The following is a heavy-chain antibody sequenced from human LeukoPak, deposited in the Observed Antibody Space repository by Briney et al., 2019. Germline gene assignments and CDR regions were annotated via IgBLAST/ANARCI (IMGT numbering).Heavy chain of an antibody. CDR3: AHSRPYDYVWGSYRYMACFDY. CDR1: GFSLSTSGVG. Sequence: SGPTLVNPTQTLTLTCTFSGFSLSTSGVGVGWIRQPPGKALEWLALIYWNDDKRYSPSLKSRLTITKDTSKNQVVLTMTNMDPVDTATYYCAHSRPYDYVWGSYRYMACFDYWGQGTLVTVSS. V-gene: IGHV2-5*01. J-gene: IGHJ4*02. CDR2: IYWNDDK. D-gene: IGHD3-16*02.